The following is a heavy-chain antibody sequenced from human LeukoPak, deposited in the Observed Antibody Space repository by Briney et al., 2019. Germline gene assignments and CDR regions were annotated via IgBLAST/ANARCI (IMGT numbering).Heavy chain of an antibody. V-gene: IGHV4-59*01. D-gene: IGHD7-27*01. Sequence: PSETLSLTXTVSGGSISSYYWSWIRQPPGKGLEWIGYIYYSGSTNYNPSLKSRVTISVDTSKNQFSLKLSSVTAADTAVYYCARDSNWEFDYWGQGTLVTVSS. CDR3: ARDSNWEFDY. CDR2: IYYSGST. J-gene: IGHJ4*02. CDR1: GGSISSYY.